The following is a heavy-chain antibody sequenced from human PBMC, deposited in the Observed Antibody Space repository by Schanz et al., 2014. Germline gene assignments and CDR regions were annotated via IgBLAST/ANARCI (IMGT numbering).Heavy chain of an antibody. J-gene: IGHJ5*02. V-gene: IGHV1-18*01. CDR1: GYTFTTYA. D-gene: IGHD3-9*01. CDR3: AKAEYDILTDSYSRRDP. Sequence: QVQLVQSGAEVKKPGASVRVSCKASGYTFTTYAMSWVRQAPGQGLEWVGWISVYTGNTKYGQKVQGRVTMTADTSTNTAYMELRSLRSDDTAVYYGAKAEYDILTDSYSRRDPWGQGTLVTVSS. CDR2: ISVYTGNT.